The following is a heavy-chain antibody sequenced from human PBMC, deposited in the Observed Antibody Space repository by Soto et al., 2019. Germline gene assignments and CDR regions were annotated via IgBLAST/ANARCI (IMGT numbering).Heavy chain of an antibody. CDR3: ARVTADNSLGYCSGGSCYSGYLLGYYFDY. Sequence: PGGSLRLSCAASGFTFSSYSMNWVRQAPGKGLEWVSYISSSSSTIYYADSVKGRFTISRDNAKNSLYLQMNSLRAEDTAVYYCARVTADNSLGYCSGGSCYSGYLLGYYFDYWGQGTLVTVSS. V-gene: IGHV3-48*01. CDR2: ISSSSSTI. D-gene: IGHD2-15*01. CDR1: GFTFSSYS. J-gene: IGHJ4*02.